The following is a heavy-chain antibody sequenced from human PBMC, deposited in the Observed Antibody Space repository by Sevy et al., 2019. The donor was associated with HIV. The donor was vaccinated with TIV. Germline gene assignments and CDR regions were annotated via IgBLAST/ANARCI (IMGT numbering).Heavy chain of an antibody. CDR1: GFNFSNYV. D-gene: IGHD6-19*01. CDR2: ISSYGNEA. J-gene: IGHJ6*02. CDR3: ARSILAVAGSYGMDV. Sequence: GGSLRLSCAASGFNFSNYVLHWVRQAPGKGLEWVTFISSYGNEAYYVDSVKGRFTISRDDSKNTLYLQMNSLRPEDTAVYYCARSILAVAGSYGMDVWGQGTTVTVSS. V-gene: IGHV3-30*03.